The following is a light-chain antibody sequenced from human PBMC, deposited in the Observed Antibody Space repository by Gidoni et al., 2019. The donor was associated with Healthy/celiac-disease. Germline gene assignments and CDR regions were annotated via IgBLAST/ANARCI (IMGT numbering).Light chain of an antibody. CDR3: QQYYSTPLIT. J-gene: IGKJ5*01. Sequence: DIVMTQSPDSLAVSLGERATINCKSSQSVLYSSNNKNYLAWYQQKPGQPPKLLIYWASTRESGVPDRFSGSGSGTDFTLTISSLQAEDGAVYYCQQYYSTPLITFGQGTRLEIK. CDR2: WAS. V-gene: IGKV4-1*01. CDR1: QSVLYSSNNKNY.